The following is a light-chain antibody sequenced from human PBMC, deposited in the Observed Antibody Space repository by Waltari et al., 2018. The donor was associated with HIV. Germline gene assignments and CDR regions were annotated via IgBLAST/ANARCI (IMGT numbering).Light chain of an antibody. CDR3: QQFSTYSRT. J-gene: IGKJ1*01. CDR1: QGIGTW. Sequence: DIQMTQSPSTLSASVGDRVTITCRASQGIGTWLAWYQQKPGKAPKVLIYKASTLKSGVPSRFSGSGSGAEFTLTISSLQPEDFATYYCQQFSTYSRTFGQGTKVEIK. CDR2: KAS. V-gene: IGKV1-5*03.